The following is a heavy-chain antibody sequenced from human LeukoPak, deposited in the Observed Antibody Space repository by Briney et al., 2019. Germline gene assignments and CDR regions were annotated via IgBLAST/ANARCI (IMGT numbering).Heavy chain of an antibody. V-gene: IGHV4-34*01. CDR3: ARATRGYQTPRRSYYYMDV. D-gene: IGHD3-16*02. J-gene: IGHJ6*03. CDR1: GGSFSGYY. Sequence: SETLSLTCAVYGGSFSGYYWSWIRQPPGKGLEWIGEINHSGSTNYNPSLKSRVTISVDPSKNQFSLKLSSVTAADTAVYYCARATRGYQTPRRSYYYMDVWGKGTTVTVSS. CDR2: INHSGST.